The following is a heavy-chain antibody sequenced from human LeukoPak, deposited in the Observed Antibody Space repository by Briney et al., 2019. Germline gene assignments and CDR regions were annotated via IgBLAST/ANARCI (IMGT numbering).Heavy chain of an antibody. V-gene: IGHV4-59*01. Sequence: PSETLSLTCTVSGGSISSYFWSWIRQPPGKGLEWIGYIDYSGRTNYNPSLKSRVTISVDTSKNQFSLKLSSVTAADTAVYYCARSATSYYYYYYMDVWGKGTTVTVSS. J-gene: IGHJ6*03. CDR1: GGSISSYF. CDR2: IDYSGRT. CDR3: ARSATSYYYYYYMDV. D-gene: IGHD5-12*01.